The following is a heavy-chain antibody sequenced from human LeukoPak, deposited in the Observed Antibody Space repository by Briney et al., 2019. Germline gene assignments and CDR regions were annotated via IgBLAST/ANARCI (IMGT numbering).Heavy chain of an antibody. CDR1: GGTFSSYA. CDR3: ARSLAYYDSSGDYP. V-gene: IGHV1-69*05. Sequence: GSSVKVSCKASGGTFSSYAISWVRHAPGQGLEWMGGIIPIFGTANYAQKFQGRVTITTDESTSTAYMELSSLRSEDTAVYYCARSLAYYDSSGDYPWGQGTLVTVSS. CDR2: IIPIFGTA. D-gene: IGHD3-22*01. J-gene: IGHJ5*02.